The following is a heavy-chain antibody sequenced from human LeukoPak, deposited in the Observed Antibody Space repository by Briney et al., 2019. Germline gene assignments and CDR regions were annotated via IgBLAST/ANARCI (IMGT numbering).Heavy chain of an antibody. D-gene: IGHD4-17*01. CDR2: IRYDGSNK. CDR3: AKVPTTVTFYYYYGMDV. CDR1: GFTFSSYG. Sequence: PGGSLRLSCAASGFTFSSYGMHWVRQAPGKGLEWVAFIRYDGSNKYYADSVKGRFTISRDNSKNTLYLQMNSLRAEDTTVYYCAKVPTTVTFYYYYGMDVWGQGTTVTVSS. J-gene: IGHJ6*02. V-gene: IGHV3-30*02.